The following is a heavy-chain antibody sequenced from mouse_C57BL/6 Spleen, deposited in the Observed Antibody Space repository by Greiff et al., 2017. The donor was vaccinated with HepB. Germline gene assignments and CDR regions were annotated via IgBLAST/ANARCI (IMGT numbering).Heavy chain of an antibody. CDR1: GYTFTSYW. CDR3: ARRIHYGSSWGDY. CDR2: IDPSDSYT. Sequence: QQSCKASGYTFTSYWMHWVKQRPGQGLEWIGEIDPSDSYTNYNQKFKGKSTLTVDKSSSTAYMQLSSLTSEDSAVYYCARRIHYGSSWGDYWGQGTTLTVSS. V-gene: IGHV1-69*01. D-gene: IGHD1-1*01. J-gene: IGHJ2*01.